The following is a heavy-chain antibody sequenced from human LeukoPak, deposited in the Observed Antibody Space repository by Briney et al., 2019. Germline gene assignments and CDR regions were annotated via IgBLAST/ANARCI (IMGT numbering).Heavy chain of an antibody. CDR2: IYTSGST. V-gene: IGHV4-59*10. Sequence: PSETLSLTCAVYGGSFSGYYWSWIRQPAGKGLEWIGRIYTSGSTNYNPSLKSRVTISVDTSKNQFSLKLSSVTAADTAVYYCARSRYGAIYNWFDPWGQGTLVTVSS. J-gene: IGHJ5*02. D-gene: IGHD4-17*01. CDR1: GGSFSGYY. CDR3: ARSRYGAIYNWFDP.